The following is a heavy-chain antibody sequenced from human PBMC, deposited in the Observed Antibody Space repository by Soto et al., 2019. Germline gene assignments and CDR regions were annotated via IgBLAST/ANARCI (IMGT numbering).Heavy chain of an antibody. D-gene: IGHD3-3*01. CDR1: GGSFSGYY. CDR2: INHSGST. Sequence: SETLSLTCAVYGGSFSGYYWSWIRQPPGKGLEWIGEINHSGSTNYNPSLKSRVTISVDTSKNQFSLKLSSVTAADTAVYYCARRLVTYYDFWSGSGFDPWGQGTLVTVSS. V-gene: IGHV4-34*01. J-gene: IGHJ5*02. CDR3: ARRLVTYYDFWSGSGFDP.